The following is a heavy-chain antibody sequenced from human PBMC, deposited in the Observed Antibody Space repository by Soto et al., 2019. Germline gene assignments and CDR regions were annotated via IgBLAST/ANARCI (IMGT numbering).Heavy chain of an antibody. CDR1: GFSFSDYS. J-gene: IGHJ4*02. V-gene: IGHV3-48*02. D-gene: IGHD6-13*01. CDR3: AREAPTAAARPFDY. Sequence: EVRLVESGGGLVQPGGSLRLSCAASGFSFSDYSMNWVRQAPGKGLEWVSDISSSSRTIFYADSVKGRFTISRDNAKNSLYLQMSSLRDGDTAVYYCAREAPTAAARPFDYWGQGTLVTVSS. CDR2: ISSSSRTI.